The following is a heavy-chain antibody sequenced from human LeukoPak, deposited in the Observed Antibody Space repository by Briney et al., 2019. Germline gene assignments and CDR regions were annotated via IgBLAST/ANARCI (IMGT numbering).Heavy chain of an antibody. D-gene: IGHD1-26*01. CDR1: GHTFTNYD. V-gene: IGHV1-8*01. CDR2: MNPNSGNT. CDR3: MRGSSGTYHGIYNWFDP. Sequence: ASVKVSCKASGHTFTNYDINWVRQATGQGLEWMGWMNPNSGNTGSAQKFQGRVTMTRSTSISTAYMELSSLRSEDTAVYYCMRGSSGTYHGIYNWFDPWGQGTPVTVSS. J-gene: IGHJ5*02.